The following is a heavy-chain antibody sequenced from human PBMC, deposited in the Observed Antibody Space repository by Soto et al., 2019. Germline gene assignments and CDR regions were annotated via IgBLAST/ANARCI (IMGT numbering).Heavy chain of an antibody. V-gene: IGHV3-30-3*01. Sequence: QVQLVESGGGVVQPGRSLRLSCAASGFTFSSYAMHWVRQAPGKGLEWVAVISYDGSNKYYADSVKGRFTISRDNSKNTLYLQMNILRAEDTAVYYCARDGRAGDWDYYYYGMDVWGQGTTVTVSS. CDR1: GFTFSSYA. D-gene: IGHD2-21*01. CDR3: ARDGRAGDWDYYYYGMDV. CDR2: ISYDGSNK. J-gene: IGHJ6*02.